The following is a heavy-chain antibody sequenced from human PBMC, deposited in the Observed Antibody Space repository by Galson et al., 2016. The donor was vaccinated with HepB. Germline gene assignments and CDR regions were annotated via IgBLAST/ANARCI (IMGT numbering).Heavy chain of an antibody. D-gene: IGHD3-16*02. CDR3: ARDLPYYDYIWGSYRYEFSFDY. CDR2: ISYDGSNK. Sequence: SLRLSCAASGFTFSNYAMHWVRQAPGKGLEWVAVISYDGSNKYYVDSVKGRIAISRDNSKKTLYLQMNSLRAEDTAIYYCARDLPYYDYIWGSYRYEFSFDYWGQGTLVTVSS. CDR1: GFTFSNYA. J-gene: IGHJ4*02. V-gene: IGHV3-30*09.